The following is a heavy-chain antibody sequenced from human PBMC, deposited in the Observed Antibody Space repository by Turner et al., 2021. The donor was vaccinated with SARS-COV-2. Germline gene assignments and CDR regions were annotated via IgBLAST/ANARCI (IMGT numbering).Heavy chain of an antibody. D-gene: IGHD3-10*01. V-gene: IGHV4-39*01. CDR1: GGSISSSSYY. CDR3: ARLVRRAEYYFDY. J-gene: IGHJ4*02. CDR2: IYYSGST. Sequence: QLHLQASVPGLVKPSETLSLTCTVSGGSISSSSYYWGWIRQPPGKGLEWIGSIYYSGSTYYNPSLKSRVTISVDTSKNQFSLKLSSVTAADTAVYYCARLVRRAEYYFDYWGQGTLVTVSS.